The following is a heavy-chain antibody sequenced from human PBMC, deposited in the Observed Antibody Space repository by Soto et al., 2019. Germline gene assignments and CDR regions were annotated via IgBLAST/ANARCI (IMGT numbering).Heavy chain of an antibody. J-gene: IGHJ4*02. V-gene: IGHV3-21*06. CDR3: ARESEDLTSNFDY. CDR1: VFTFTRYS. Sequence: GWSLRLSCASSVFTFTRYSMNWVRQAPGKGLEWVSSISSTTNYIYYGDSMKGRFTISRDNAKNSLYLEMNSLRAEDTAVYYCARESEDLTSNFDYWGQGTLVTVS. CDR2: ISSTTNYI.